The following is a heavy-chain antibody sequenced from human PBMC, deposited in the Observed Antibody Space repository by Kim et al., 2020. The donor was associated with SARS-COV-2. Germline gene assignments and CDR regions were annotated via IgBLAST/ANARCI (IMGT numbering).Heavy chain of an antibody. CDR3: ARVVSSSWYLDYYYGMDV. V-gene: IGHV4-31*02. J-gene: IGHJ6*02. D-gene: IGHD6-13*01. Sequence: KSRVTISVDTSKNQFSLKLISVTAADTAVYYCARVVSSSWYLDYYYGMDVWGQGTTVTVSS.